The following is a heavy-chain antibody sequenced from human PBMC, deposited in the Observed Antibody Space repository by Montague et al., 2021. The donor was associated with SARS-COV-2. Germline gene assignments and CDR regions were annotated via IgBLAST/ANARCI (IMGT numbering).Heavy chain of an antibody. Sequence: SLRLSCAASGFTVSSNYMSWVRQAPGKGLEWVSVIYSGGSTYYADSVKSRFTISRHNSKNTLYLQMNSLRAEDTAVYYRARDLTYGSGRSYYYYGMDVWGQGTTVTVSS. J-gene: IGHJ6*02. CDR2: IYSGGST. V-gene: IGHV3-53*04. CDR3: ARDLTYGSGRSYYYYGMDV. CDR1: GFTVSSNY. D-gene: IGHD3-10*01.